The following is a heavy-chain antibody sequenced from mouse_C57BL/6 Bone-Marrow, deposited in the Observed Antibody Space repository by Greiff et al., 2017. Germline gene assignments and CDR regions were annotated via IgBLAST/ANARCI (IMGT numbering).Heavy chain of an antibody. J-gene: IGHJ1*03. Sequence: VQLKQSGAELVRPGASVKLSCTASGFNIKDDYMPWVKQRPEQGLEWIGWIDPENGDTEYDSKFQGKATITSDTSSNTAYLQLSSLTSEDTSVYYCTTFGYYYGLWYFDVWGTGTTVTVSS. V-gene: IGHV14-4*01. D-gene: IGHD1-1*01. CDR3: TTFGYYYGLWYFDV. CDR1: GFNIKDDY. CDR2: IDPENGDT.